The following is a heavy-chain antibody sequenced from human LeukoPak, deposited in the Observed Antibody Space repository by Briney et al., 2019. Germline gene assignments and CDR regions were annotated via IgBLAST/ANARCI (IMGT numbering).Heavy chain of an antibody. CDR2: INWNGAVT. CDR1: GFTFHDYG. D-gene: IGHD2-15*01. Sequence: RTGGSLRLSCAASGFTFHDYGMTWVRQAPGKGLEWVSGINWNGAVTSYGDSVKGRSTISRDKAKKSLYIQMKSLKVDDTALYYCARASGGILDYWGQGTLVTVSS. CDR3: ARASGGILDY. J-gene: IGHJ4*02. V-gene: IGHV3-20*04.